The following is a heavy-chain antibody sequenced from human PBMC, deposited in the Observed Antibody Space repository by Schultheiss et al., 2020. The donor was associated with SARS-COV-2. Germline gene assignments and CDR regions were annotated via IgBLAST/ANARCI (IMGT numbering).Heavy chain of an antibody. CDR2: INHSGST. CDR3: AKVWITIFNWYFDL. D-gene: IGHD3-3*01. Sequence: SQTLSLTCAVYGGSFSGYYWSWIRQPPGKGLEWIGEINHSGSTNYNPSLKSRVTISVDTSKNQFSLKLSSVTAADTAVYYCAKVWITIFNWYFDLWGRGTLVTVSS. V-gene: IGHV4-34*01. CDR1: GGSFSGYY. J-gene: IGHJ2*01.